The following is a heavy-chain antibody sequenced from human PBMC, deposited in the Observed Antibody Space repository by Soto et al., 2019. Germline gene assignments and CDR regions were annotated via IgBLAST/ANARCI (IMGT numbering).Heavy chain of an antibody. D-gene: IGHD5-18*01. V-gene: IGHV1-2*02. CDR2: INPNSGGT. Sequence: ASVKVSCKASGYTFTGYYIHWVRQAPGQGLECMGWINPNSGGTDYAQKFQGRVTMTRDTSISTAYMELSRLRSDDTAVYYCARDPGIHPHRSGYYYGMDVWGQGTTVTVS. J-gene: IGHJ6*02. CDR1: GYTFTGYY. CDR3: ARDPGIHPHRSGYYYGMDV.